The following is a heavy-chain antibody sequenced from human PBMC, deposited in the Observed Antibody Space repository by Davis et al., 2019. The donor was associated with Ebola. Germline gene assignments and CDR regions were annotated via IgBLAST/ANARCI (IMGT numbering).Heavy chain of an antibody. J-gene: IGHJ4*02. CDR1: GFTFSGSA. Sequence: GGSLRLSCAASGFTFSGSAMHWVRQASGKGLEWVGHIRSKANTYATAYAASVKGRFTISRDDSKNTAYPQMNSLKTEDTAVYYCTSGNNWNDDYWGQGTLVTVSS. D-gene: IGHD1-20*01. V-gene: IGHV3-73*01. CDR3: TSGNNWNDDY. CDR2: IRSKANTYAT.